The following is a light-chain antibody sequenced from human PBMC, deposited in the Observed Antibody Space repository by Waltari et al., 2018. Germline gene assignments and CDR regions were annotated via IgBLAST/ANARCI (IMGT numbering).Light chain of an antibody. CDR3: QQYGSLPWT. CDR1: QSVSSSY. V-gene: IGKV3-20*01. CDR2: GAS. J-gene: IGKJ1*01. Sequence: EIVLTHSPGTMSLSPGERATLPCRASQSVSSSYLAWYQQKPGQAPRLLIYGASSRATGIPDRFSGSGSGTDFTLTISRLEPEDFAVYYCQQYGSLPWTFGQGTKVEIK.